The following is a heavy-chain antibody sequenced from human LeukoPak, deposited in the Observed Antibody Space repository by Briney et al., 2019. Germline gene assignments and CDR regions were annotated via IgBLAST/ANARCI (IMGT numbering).Heavy chain of an antibody. D-gene: IGHD4-23*01. CDR2: INPSGGST. Sequence: GASMKVSCKASGYTFTRYFMHWVRQAPGQGLEWMGIINPSGGSTTYAQKFQGRVTTTRDMSTNTVYMELSSLRSEDTAVYYCARDGEYGGNSIQLDYWGQGALVTVSS. CDR1: GYTFTRYF. CDR3: ARDGEYGGNSIQLDY. J-gene: IGHJ4*02. V-gene: IGHV1-46*01.